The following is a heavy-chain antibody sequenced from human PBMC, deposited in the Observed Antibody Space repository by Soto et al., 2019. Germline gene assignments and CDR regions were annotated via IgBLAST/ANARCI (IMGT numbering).Heavy chain of an antibody. CDR1: GFSLTTGGVG. V-gene: IGHV2-5*02. CDR3: AHRGYMYGNWDHGYFDY. J-gene: IGHJ4*02. CDR2: IYWDDDK. D-gene: IGHD5-18*01. Sequence: QITLKESGPTRVKPTQTLAVTCTFSGFSLTTGGVGVGWIRKAPGKALEWLALIYWDDDKRYNPSLKNRLTISKDTSRNEVVLMVADMDPADTATYFCAHRGYMYGNWDHGYFDYWGQGTLVTVSS.